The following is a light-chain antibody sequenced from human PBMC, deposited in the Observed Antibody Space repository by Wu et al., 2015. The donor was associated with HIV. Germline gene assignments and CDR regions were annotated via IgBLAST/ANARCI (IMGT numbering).Light chain of an antibody. CDR3: HQYGSSPAT. Sequence: EIVLTQSPATLSLSPGDRATLSCRASQSIGNYLAWYQQRPGQTPRLLFFDASNRATGIPPRFSGRGSGTDFTLTISSLESEDFALYYCHQYGSSPATFGQGTKVGNQT. V-gene: IGKV3-11*01. CDR1: QSIGNY. CDR2: DAS. J-gene: IGKJ1*01.